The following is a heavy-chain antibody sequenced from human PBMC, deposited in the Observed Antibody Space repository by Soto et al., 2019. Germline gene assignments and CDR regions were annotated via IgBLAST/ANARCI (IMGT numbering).Heavy chain of an antibody. V-gene: IGHV1-24*01. Sequence: ASVKVSCKVSGYTLTELSMHWVRQAPGKGLEWMGGFDPEDGETIYAQKFQGRVTMTEDTSTDTAYMEPSSLRSEDTAVYYCATVPLTIFGVVPLFDPWGQGTLVTVSS. CDR2: FDPEDGET. D-gene: IGHD3-3*01. J-gene: IGHJ5*02. CDR3: ATVPLTIFGVVPLFDP. CDR1: GYTLTELS.